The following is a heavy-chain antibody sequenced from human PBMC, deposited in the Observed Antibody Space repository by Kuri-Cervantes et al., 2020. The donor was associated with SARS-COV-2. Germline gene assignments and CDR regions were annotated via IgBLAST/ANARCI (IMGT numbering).Heavy chain of an antibody. CDR2: ISYDGSKK. J-gene: IGHJ4*02. CDR3: AKNHGGGYDFSIHFDTYFDY. CDR1: GLNFGRFG. D-gene: IGHD3-3*01. V-gene: IGHV3-30*18. Sequence: GGSLRLSCAASGLNFGRFGMHWVRQAPGKGLEWVAVISYDGSKKDYADSVKGRFTLSRDNSKSTLYLQMNSLRAEDTAVYYCAKNHGGGYDFSIHFDTYFDYWGQGTLVTVSS.